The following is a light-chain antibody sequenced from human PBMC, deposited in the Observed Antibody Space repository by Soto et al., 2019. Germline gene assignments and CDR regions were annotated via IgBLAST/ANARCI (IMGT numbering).Light chain of an antibody. CDR3: QQYTDWPWGT. CDR1: QSVHSN. Sequence: EIVMTQSPATLSLSPGETATLSCRASQSVHSNLAWFQQHPGQAPRLLIYGASSRATGIPVRFSGSGSGTEFTLTISSLQPEDFAGYYCQQYTDWPWGTFGGGTKVGIK. V-gene: IGKV3-15*01. CDR2: GAS. J-gene: IGKJ4*01.